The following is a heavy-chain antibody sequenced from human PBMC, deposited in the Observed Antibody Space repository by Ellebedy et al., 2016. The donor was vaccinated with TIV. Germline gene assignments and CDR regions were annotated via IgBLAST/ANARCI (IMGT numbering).Heavy chain of an antibody. CDR2: INGDGGFT. Sequence: PGGSLRLSCAASGFTFGCCAMSWVRQAPGKGLVWLSRINGDGGFTSHADFVKGRFTISRDNAKNTLYLQMNSLKAEDTAMYYCSTLSDTGYWGHGTLVTVSS. CDR1: GFTFGCCA. CDR3: STLSDTGY. D-gene: IGHD2-21*02. V-gene: IGHV3-74*01. J-gene: IGHJ4*01.